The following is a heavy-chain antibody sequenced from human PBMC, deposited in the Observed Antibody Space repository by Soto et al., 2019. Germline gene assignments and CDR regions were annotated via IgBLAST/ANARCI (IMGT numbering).Heavy chain of an antibody. V-gene: IGHV2-70*01. CDR1: GFSLSTSGMC. CDR3: ARFYGSGSPYYYYYGMDV. D-gene: IGHD3-10*01. CDR2: IDWDDDK. J-gene: IGHJ6*02. Sequence: SGPTLVNTTQTLTLTCTFSGFSLSTSGMCVSWIRQPPGKALEWLALIDWDDDKYYSTSLKTRLTISKDTSKNQVVLTMTNMDPVDTATYYCARFYGSGSPYYYYYGMDVWGPGTTVTVSS.